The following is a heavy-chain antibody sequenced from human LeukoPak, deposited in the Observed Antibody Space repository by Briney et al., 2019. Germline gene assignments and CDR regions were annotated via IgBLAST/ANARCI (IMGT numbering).Heavy chain of an antibody. CDR1: GGSISNYY. V-gene: IGHV4-4*07. J-gene: IGHJ3*02. Sequence: PSETLSLTCTVSGGSISNYYWSWIRQPAGKGLEWIGRIYTFGNTDYNPSLKSRVTISVDTSKNQFSLKLSSVTAADTAVYYCASSWVTATLDAFDIWGQGTMVTVSS. D-gene: IGHD2-21*02. CDR3: ASSWVTATLDAFDI. CDR2: IYTFGNT.